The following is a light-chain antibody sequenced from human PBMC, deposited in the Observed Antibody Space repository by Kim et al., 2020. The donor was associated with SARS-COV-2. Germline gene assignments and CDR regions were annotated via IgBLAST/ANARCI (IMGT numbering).Light chain of an antibody. J-gene: IGKJ2*01. CDR2: GAS. V-gene: IGKV1-9*01. CDR3: QQLNSYPT. Sequence: RSASVGSRATITCRASQDISSYLASYQQRPGEAPNVLIYGASTLQSGVPSRFSGSGSGTDFTLTISSLQPEDFATYYCQQLNSYPTFGQGTKLEI. CDR1: QDISSY.